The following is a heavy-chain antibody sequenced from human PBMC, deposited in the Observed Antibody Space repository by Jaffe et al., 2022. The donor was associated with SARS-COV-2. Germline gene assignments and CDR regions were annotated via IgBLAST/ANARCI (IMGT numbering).Heavy chain of an antibody. CDR3: ARDGNYYDSSGYYHRFDY. CDR1: GGSISSGDYY. V-gene: IGHV4-30-4*01. CDR2: IYYSGST. J-gene: IGHJ4*02. D-gene: IGHD3-22*01. Sequence: QVQLQESGPGLVKPSQTLSLTCTVSGGSISSGDYYWSWIRQPPGKGLEWIGYIYYSGSTYYNPSLKSRVTISVDTSKNQFSLKLSSVTAADTAVYYCARDGNYYDSSGYYHRFDYWGQGTLVTVSS.